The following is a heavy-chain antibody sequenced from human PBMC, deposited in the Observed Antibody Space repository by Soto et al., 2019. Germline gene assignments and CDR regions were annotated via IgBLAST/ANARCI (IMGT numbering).Heavy chain of an antibody. Sequence: QITLKESGPTLVKPTETLTLTCTFSGFSLRTPGVGVGWIRQPPGKTLEWLALIFWDDDKRYSPSLKSRLTVTKDPSKSQVVLTMTNVDPVDTATYYCARRPYLSAYSFDYWGQGTLVTVSS. V-gene: IGHV2-5*02. D-gene: IGHD3-10*01. CDR1: GFSLRTPGVG. J-gene: IGHJ4*02. CDR3: ARRPYLSAYSFDY. CDR2: IFWDDDK.